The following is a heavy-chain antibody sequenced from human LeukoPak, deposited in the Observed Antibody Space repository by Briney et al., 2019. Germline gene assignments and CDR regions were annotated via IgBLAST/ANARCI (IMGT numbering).Heavy chain of an antibody. Sequence: GGSLRLSCAASGFTFSSYWMNWVRQAPGKGLVWVSRIASDGSSTTYADSVKGRFSISRDNAKNTLYPQMNSLRVEDTAVYYCARGRPHGNDYWGQGTLVTVSS. V-gene: IGHV3-74*01. CDR3: ARGRPHGNDY. J-gene: IGHJ4*02. D-gene: IGHD2-15*01. CDR2: IASDGSST. CDR1: GFTFSSYW.